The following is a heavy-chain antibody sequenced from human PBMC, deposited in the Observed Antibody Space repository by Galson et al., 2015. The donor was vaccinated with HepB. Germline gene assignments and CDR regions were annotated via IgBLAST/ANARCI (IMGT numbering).Heavy chain of an antibody. J-gene: IGHJ4*02. D-gene: IGHD7-27*01. CDR3: ARLQSYGTSTWSWGGYFDS. Sequence: SGAEVKKPGESLKISCKGSGYSFTNYWIGWVRQMPGKGLEWMGIIYPGDSDTRYSPSFQGQVTISADKSINTAYLQWNGLKASDTAMYYCARLQSYGTSTWSWGGYFDSWGQGTLVTVSS. CDR2: IYPGDSDT. CDR1: GYSFTNYW. V-gene: IGHV5-51*01.